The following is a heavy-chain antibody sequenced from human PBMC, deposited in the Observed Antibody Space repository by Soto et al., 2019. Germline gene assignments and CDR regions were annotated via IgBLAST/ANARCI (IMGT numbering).Heavy chain of an antibody. D-gene: IGHD6-19*01. CDR1: GFTFSSYG. J-gene: IGHJ6*02. Sequence: GGSLRLSCAASGFTFSSYGMHWVRQAPGKGLEWVAVIWYDGSNKYYADSVKGRFTISRDNSKNTLYLQMNSLRAEDTAVYYCARGGARGWAAYYYYGIDVWGQGTTVTVSS. V-gene: IGHV3-33*01. CDR3: ARGGARGWAAYYYYGIDV. CDR2: IWYDGSNK.